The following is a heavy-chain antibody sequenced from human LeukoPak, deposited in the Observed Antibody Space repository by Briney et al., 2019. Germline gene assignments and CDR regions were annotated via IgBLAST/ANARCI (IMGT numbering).Heavy chain of an antibody. J-gene: IGHJ4*02. Sequence: NPSETLSLTCTVSGGSISGYYWSWIRQPPGKGLEWIGYIYYSGSTYYNPSLKSRVTISVDTSKNQFSLKLSSVTAADTAVYYCARDGGVVAATFFDYWGQGTLVTVSS. D-gene: IGHD2-15*01. CDR1: GGSISGYY. CDR2: IYYSGST. V-gene: IGHV4-59*12. CDR3: ARDGGVVAATFFDY.